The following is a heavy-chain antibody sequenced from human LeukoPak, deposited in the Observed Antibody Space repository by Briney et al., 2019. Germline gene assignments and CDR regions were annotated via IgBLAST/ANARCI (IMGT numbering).Heavy chain of an antibody. V-gene: IGHV4-59*12. D-gene: IGHD3-22*01. Sequence: KPSETLSLTCIVSGGSISSYYWSWIRQPPGKGLEWIGYIYYSGSTNYNPSLKSRVTISVDTSKNQFSLKLSSVTAADTAVYYCARDDYYYDSQGNAFDIWGQGTMVTVSS. CDR1: GGSISSYY. CDR2: IYYSGST. J-gene: IGHJ3*02. CDR3: ARDDYYYDSQGNAFDI.